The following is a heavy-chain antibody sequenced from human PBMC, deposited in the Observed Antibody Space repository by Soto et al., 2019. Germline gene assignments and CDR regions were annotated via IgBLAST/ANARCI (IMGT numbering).Heavy chain of an antibody. CDR1: GGSISSYY. J-gene: IGHJ4*02. CDR3: ARHATLDGDNDY. CDR2: IYYSGST. V-gene: IGHV4-59*08. Sequence: SETLSLTCTVSGGSISSYYWSWIRQPPGKGLEWIGYIYYSGSTNYNPSLKSRVTISVDTSKNQFSLKLSSVTAADTAVYYCARHATLDGDNDYWGQGTLVTVSS. D-gene: IGHD4-17*01.